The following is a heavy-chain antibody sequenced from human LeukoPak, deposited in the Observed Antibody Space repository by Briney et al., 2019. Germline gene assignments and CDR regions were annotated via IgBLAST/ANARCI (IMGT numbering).Heavy chain of an antibody. CDR1: GGSISRSSYY. Sequence: SETLSLTCTVSGGSISRSSYYWGWIRQPPGKGLEWIGSIYYSGSTYYNPSLKSRVTISLDTSKNQFSLKLSSVTAADTAVYYCARHFPDYYYMDVWGKGTTVTVSS. CDR2: IYYSGST. J-gene: IGHJ6*03. CDR3: ARHFPDYYYMDV. V-gene: IGHV4-39*01.